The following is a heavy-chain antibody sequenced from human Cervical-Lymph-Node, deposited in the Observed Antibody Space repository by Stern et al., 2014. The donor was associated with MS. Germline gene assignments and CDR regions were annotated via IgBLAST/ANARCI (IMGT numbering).Heavy chain of an antibody. D-gene: IGHD3-9*01. Sequence: QVQLVQSGPELKKFGASVKVSCRTSGYRFTDYGLNWVRQAPGQGLEWVGWIDTSTGKPMYAQAFTGRFVFSLDTHVNTANLQIRSLKPEDTAMYYCVRGSDERTGYYNPFDYWGQGTQVTVSS. V-gene: IGHV7-4-1*01. J-gene: IGHJ4*02. CDR2: IDTSTGKP. CDR3: VRGSDERTGYYNPFDY. CDR1: GYRFTDYG.